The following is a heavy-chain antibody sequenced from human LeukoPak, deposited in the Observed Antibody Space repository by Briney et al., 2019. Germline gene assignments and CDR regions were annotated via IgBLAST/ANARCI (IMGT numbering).Heavy chain of an antibody. CDR3: AKGGSGGSGSPRLFLYFDY. J-gene: IGHJ4*02. D-gene: IGHD3-10*01. V-gene: IGHV3-23*01. Sequence: PGGSLRLSCAASGHIYSSYDMLCAPDARGKGLEWVSAISGSCGRTYYADYVKGRFTISRDNYKNTLYLQMNSLRAEDTAVYYCAKGGSGGSGSPRLFLYFDYWGQGTLVTVSS. CDR2: ISGSCGRT. CDR1: GHIYSSYD.